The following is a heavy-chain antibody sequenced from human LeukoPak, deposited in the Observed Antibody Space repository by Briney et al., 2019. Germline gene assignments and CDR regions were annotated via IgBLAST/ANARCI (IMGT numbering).Heavy chain of an antibody. CDR2: IIPILGIA. CDR1: GGTFSSYA. V-gene: IGHV1-69*04. D-gene: IGHD3-10*01. CDR3: ARGGPMVRGVSMDV. J-gene: IGHJ6*02. Sequence: GASVKVSCKSSGGTFSSYAISWVRQAPGQGLEWMGRIIPILGIANYAQKFQGRVTITADKSTSTAYMELSSLRSEDTAVYYCARGGPMVRGVSMDVWGQGTTVTVSS.